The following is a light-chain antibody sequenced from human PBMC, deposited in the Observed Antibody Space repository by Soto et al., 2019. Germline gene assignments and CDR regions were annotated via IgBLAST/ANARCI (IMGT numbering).Light chain of an antibody. V-gene: IGKV1-5*01. CDR3: QQYDSYPWT. CDR2: DVS. CDR1: QRISYW. Sequence: DIQMTQSPSTLSAFVGDRVTITCWASQRISYWLAWYQQKPGKAPKFLIYDVSTLESGVPSRFSGSGSGTEFTLTISSLQPDDFATYFCQQYDSYPWTFGQGTKVDIK. J-gene: IGKJ1*01.